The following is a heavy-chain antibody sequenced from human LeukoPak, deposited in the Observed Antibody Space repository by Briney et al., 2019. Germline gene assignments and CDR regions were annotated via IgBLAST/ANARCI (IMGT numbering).Heavy chain of an antibody. CDR3: VRGGRGRDDYFDY. V-gene: IGHV3-21*05. Sequence: GGSLRPSCAASGYTFPSYSLSWVRQSPGKGLEWISYVGTGGDDIYYADSVTGRFTISRDNAEKSVYLQMNSLRVEDTAVYYCVRGGRGRDDYFDYWGQGTQVTVSS. D-gene: IGHD3-10*01. CDR2: VGTGGDDI. J-gene: IGHJ4*02. CDR1: GYTFPSYS.